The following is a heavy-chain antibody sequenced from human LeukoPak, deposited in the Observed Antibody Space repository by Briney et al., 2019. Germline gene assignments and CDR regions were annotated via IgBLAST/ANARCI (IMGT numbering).Heavy chain of an antibody. J-gene: IGHJ4*02. Sequence: PGGSLRPSCAASGFTFSSYAMSWVRQAPGKGLEWVSAISGSGGSTYYADSVKGRFNISRENSKNTMYLKMNSLRGEDTAVYYCAKGDTWIVVVNFDYWGQGTLVTVSS. V-gene: IGHV3-23*01. CDR1: GFTFSSYA. CDR2: ISGSGGST. CDR3: AKGDTWIVVVNFDY. D-gene: IGHD2-2*01.